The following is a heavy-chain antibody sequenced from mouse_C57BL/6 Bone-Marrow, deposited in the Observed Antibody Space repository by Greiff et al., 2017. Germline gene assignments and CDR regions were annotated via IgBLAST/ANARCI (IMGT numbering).Heavy chain of an antibody. J-gene: IGHJ4*01. CDR1: GFTFSDYG. D-gene: IGHD2-3*01. V-gene: IGHV5-17*01. CDR3: ARRWLLGAMDD. CDR2: ISSGSSTI. Sequence: EVQRVESGGGLVKPGGSLKLSCAASGFTFSDYGMHWVRQAPETGLEWVAYISSGSSTIYYADTVKGRFTISRDNAKNTLFLQMTSLRSEDTAMYYCARRWLLGAMDDWGQGTSVTVSS.